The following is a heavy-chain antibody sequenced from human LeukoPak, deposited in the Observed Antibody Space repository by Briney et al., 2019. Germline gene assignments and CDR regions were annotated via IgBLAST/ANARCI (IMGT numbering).Heavy chain of an antibody. CDR2: IKNDGSDK. J-gene: IGHJ4*02. CDR1: GFSFSAAW. V-gene: IGHV3-7*01. Sequence: GGSLRLSCEASGFSFSAAWMTWVRQAPGKGLEWVATIKNDGSDKYYVDSVKGRFTLSRDNAKNLVYLQMNSLRVEDAAVYYCVNLGYSDGGQGTLVTVSS. D-gene: IGHD5-12*01. CDR3: VNLGYSD.